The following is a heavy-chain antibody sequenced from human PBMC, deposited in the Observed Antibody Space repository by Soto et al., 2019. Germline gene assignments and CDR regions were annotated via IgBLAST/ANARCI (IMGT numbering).Heavy chain of an antibody. CDR3: AKVTSARVFYFGLAV. D-gene: IGHD2-2*01. Sequence: PGGSLRLSCAASGFTFSSYAMSWVRQAPGKGLEWVSAISGSGGSTYYADSVKGRFTISRENSKNTLYLQMNSLRAEDTAVYYCAKVTSARVFYFGLAVWGQGTTVPLS. V-gene: IGHV3-23*01. CDR1: GFTFSSYA. CDR2: ISGSGGST. J-gene: IGHJ6*02.